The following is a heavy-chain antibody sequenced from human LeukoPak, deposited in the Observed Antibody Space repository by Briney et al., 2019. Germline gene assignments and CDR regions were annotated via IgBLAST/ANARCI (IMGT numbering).Heavy chain of an antibody. CDR3: ATRTRMTTVTTLGFDP. D-gene: IGHD4-17*01. CDR2: INHSGST. Sequence: PSETLSLTCAVYGGSFSGYYWSWIRQPPGKGLEWIGEINHSGSTNYNPSLKSRVTISVDTSKNQFSLKLSSVTAADTAVYYCATRTRMTTVTTLGFDPWGQGTLVTVSS. V-gene: IGHV4-34*01. CDR1: GGSFSGYY. J-gene: IGHJ5*02.